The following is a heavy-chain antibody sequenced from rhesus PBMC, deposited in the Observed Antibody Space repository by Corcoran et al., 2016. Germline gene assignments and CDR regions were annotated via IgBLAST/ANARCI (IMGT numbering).Heavy chain of an antibody. CDR1: GFTFSSYG. CDR3: AKSRGSYYGLDS. CDR2: SNSGGGST. Sequence: EVQLVETGGGLVQPGGSLKLSCAASGFTFSSYGLSWVRQAPGKGLEWVSASNSGGGSTYYADPVKGRFTISRDNSKNTPYLQMNSLRAEDTAVYYCAKSRGSYYGLDSWGQGVVVTVSS. V-gene: IGHV3S5*01. J-gene: IGHJ6*01.